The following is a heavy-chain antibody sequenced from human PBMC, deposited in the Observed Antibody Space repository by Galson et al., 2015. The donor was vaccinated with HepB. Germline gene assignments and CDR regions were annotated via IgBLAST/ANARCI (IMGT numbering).Heavy chain of an antibody. CDR1: GFAFSKYW. CDR2: INQPAIMK. V-gene: IGHV3-7*03. CDR3: ARHGYSSWEIDF. D-gene: IGHD5-24*01. J-gene: IGHJ4*02. Sequence: SLRLSCAASGFAFSKYWLTWVRLAPGKGLEWVANINQPAIMKYYVDSVKGRFTVSRDNAKNSVYLQMSSLRAEDTAIYYCARHGYSSWEIDFWGQGTLVTVSS.